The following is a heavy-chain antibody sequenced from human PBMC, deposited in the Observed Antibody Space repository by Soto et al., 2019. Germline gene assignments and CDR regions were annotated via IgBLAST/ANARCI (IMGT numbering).Heavy chain of an antibody. Sequence: PGESLKISCTGSGYSFAGYWITWVRQKPGKGLEWMGRIDPSDSQTYYSPSFRGHVTISVTKSITTVFLQWSSLRASDTAMYYCARQIYDSDTGPNFQYYSDSWGQGTPVTVSS. V-gene: IGHV5-10-1*01. J-gene: IGHJ4*02. D-gene: IGHD3-22*01. CDR1: GYSFAGYW. CDR2: IDPSDSQT. CDR3: ARQIYDSDTGPNFQYYSDS.